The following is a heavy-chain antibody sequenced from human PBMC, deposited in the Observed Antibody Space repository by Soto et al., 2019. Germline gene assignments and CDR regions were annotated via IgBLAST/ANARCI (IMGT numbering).Heavy chain of an antibody. V-gene: IGHV4-39*01. CDR1: GGSISSSSYY. J-gene: IGHJ6*03. CDR3: ARLYGDYYYYYYMDV. D-gene: IGHD4-17*01. Sequence: SETLSLTCTVSGGSISSSSYYWGWIRQPPGKGLEWIGSIYYSGSTYYNPSLKSRVTISVDTSKNQFSLKLSSVTAADTAVYYCARLYGDYYYYYYMDVWGKGTTVTVSS. CDR2: IYYSGST.